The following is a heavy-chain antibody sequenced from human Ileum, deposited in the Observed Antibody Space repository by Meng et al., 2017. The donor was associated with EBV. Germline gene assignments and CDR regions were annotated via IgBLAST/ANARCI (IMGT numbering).Heavy chain of an antibody. CDR3: ARGYYDSSGYGYWYFDL. J-gene: IGHJ2*01. D-gene: IGHD3-22*01. Sequence: GRLQESGPGLVEPSQTLSLNCTVSGGSISSGAYSWSWIRQPPGKGLEWIGYIYYSGSTYYNPSLKSRVTISVDTSKNQFSLKLSSVTAADTAVYYCARGYYDSSGYGYWYFDLWGRGTLVTVSS. V-gene: IGHV4-30-4*01. CDR2: IYYSGST. CDR1: GGSISSGAYS.